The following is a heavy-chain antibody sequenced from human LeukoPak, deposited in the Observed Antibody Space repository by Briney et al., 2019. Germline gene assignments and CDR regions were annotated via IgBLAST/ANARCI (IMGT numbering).Heavy chain of an antibody. CDR2: IYTSGNT. J-gene: IGHJ4*02. CDR3: ARDEEYSRSFTHDY. Sequence: SETLSLTCTVSGGSISSYYWSWIRQPAGKGLEWIGRIYTSGNTNYNPSLKSRVTMSVHTSKNQFFLKLRSVTAADTAVYYCARDEEYSRSFTHDYWGQGTLVTVSS. D-gene: IGHD6-6*01. V-gene: IGHV4-4*07. CDR1: GGSISSYY.